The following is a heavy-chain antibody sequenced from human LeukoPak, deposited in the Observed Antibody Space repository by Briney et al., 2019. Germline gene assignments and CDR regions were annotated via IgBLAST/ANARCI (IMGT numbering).Heavy chain of an antibody. CDR3: ARQSRDGSKTRGYYFDY. V-gene: IGHV5-10-1*04. Sequence: GESLKISCKGSGYSFWISWVRQMPGRGLEWMGRIDPSDSYVNYSPSFQGQVTISADKSISTVYLQWSSLKASDTAMYYCARQSRDGSKTRGYYFDYWGQGTLVTVSS. CDR2: IDPSDSYV. CDR1: GYSFW. D-gene: IGHD3-10*01. J-gene: IGHJ4*02.